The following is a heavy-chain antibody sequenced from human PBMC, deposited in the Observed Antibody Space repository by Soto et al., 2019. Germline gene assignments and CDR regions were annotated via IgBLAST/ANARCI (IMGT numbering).Heavy chain of an antibody. V-gene: IGHV1-69*01. D-gene: IGHD3-10*01. CDR2: IIPIFGTA. J-gene: IGHJ5*02. CDR3: ARDGGSGGLEPVPQSNWFDP. Sequence: QVQLVQSGAEVKKPGSSVKVSCKASGGTFSSYAISWVRQAPGQGLEWMGGIIPIFGTANYAQKFQGRVTITADESTSTAYMELSSLRSEDTAVYYCARDGGSGGLEPVPQSNWFDPWGQGSLVTVSS. CDR1: GGTFSSYA.